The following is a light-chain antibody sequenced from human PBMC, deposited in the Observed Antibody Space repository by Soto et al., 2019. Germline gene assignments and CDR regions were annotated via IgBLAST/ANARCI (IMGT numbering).Light chain of an antibody. Sequence: EIVMTQSPATLSVSPGERATLSCRASQSTNNYLAWYQQKPGQAPRLLIVGASTMATGIPARFSGSGSGTEFTLTISSLQSEDFAVYYCQQYNNWPLTFGGGTKVEIK. V-gene: IGKV3-15*01. CDR3: QQYNNWPLT. CDR2: GAS. J-gene: IGKJ4*01. CDR1: QSTNNY.